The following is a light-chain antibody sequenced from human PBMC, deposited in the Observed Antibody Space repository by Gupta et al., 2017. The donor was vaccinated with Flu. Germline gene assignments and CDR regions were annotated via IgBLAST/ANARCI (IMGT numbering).Light chain of an antibody. J-gene: IGLJ1*01. CDR1: NTAIVKNY. V-gene: IGLV1-51*01. CDR3: ATWDTDQNLGV. Sequence: QSVLTQPPSVSAAPGQKVSISCSGSNTAIVKNYVSWFRQVPGGAPKLLIFGNDQRPSEIPARFSAAKSGASATLDIAGLETADEADYYCATWDTDQNLGVFGTGTKVT. CDR2: GND.